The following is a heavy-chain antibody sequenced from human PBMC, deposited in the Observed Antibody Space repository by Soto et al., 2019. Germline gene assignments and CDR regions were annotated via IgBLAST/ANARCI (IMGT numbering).Heavy chain of an antibody. CDR1: GFTFSSYA. CDR2: ITGSGGGT. V-gene: IGHV3-23*01. Sequence: LRLSCAASGFTFSSYAMSWVRQAPGRGLEWVSCITGSGGGTYYADSVKGRFTISRDNSKDTLFLQMNSLRAEDTAVYYCAKAGRLVINWFDTWGQGTLVTVSS. D-gene: IGHD2-21*01. J-gene: IGHJ5*02. CDR3: AKAGRLVINWFDT.